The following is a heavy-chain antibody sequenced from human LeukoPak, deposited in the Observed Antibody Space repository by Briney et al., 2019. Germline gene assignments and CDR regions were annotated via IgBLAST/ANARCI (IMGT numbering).Heavy chain of an antibody. V-gene: IGHV3-74*01. J-gene: IGHJ4*02. D-gene: IGHD6-19*01. CDR3: ARPGIAVAGREGNFDY. Sequence: GGSLRLSCAASGFTFSSYWMHWVRQVPGKGLVWVSRINSDGSRICYADSVRGRFTISRDNAKHTLYLQMNSLSAEDTSVYYCARPGIAVAGREGNFDYWGQGTLVTVSS. CDR2: INSDGSRI. CDR1: GFTFSSYW.